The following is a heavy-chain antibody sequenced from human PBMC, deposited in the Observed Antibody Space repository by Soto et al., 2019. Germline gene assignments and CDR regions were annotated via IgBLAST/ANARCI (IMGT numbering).Heavy chain of an antibody. CDR3: ARESMTRSFDY. CDR1: GGSISSGGYY. D-gene: IGHD3-22*01. Sequence: SATLSLTCTVSGGSISSGGYYWSWIRQHPGKGLEWIGYIYYSGSTYYNPSLKSRVTISVDTSKNQFSLKLSSVTAADTAVYYCARESMTRSFDYWGQGTLVTVSS. J-gene: IGHJ4*02. CDR2: IYYSGST. V-gene: IGHV4-31*03.